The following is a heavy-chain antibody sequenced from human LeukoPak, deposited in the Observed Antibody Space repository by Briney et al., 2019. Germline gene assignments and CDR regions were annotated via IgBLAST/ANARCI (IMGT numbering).Heavy chain of an antibody. V-gene: IGHV4-59*01. Sequence: SETLSLTCTASGGSISSYYWSWIRQPPGKGLEWIGYIYYSGSTNYNPSLKSRVTISVDTSKNKFSLKLSSVTAADTAVYYCARDRYYDSSGYYWFDPWGQGTLVTVSS. J-gene: IGHJ5*02. CDR3: ARDRYYDSSGYYWFDP. CDR1: GGSISSYY. CDR2: IYYSGST. D-gene: IGHD3-22*01.